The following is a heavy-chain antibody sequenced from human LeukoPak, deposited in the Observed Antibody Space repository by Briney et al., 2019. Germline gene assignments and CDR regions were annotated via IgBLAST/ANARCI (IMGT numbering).Heavy chain of an antibody. D-gene: IGHD4-23*01. Sequence: KASETLSLTCTVSGGSISSSSYYWGWIRQPPGKGLEWIGSIFYSGSTYYNPSPKSRVTISVDTSKNQFSLKLSSVTAADTAVYYCARCWYGGNSNPSYWFFDLWGRGTLVTVSS. J-gene: IGHJ2*01. CDR3: ARCWYGGNSNPSYWFFDL. CDR2: IFYSGST. CDR1: GGSISSSSYY. V-gene: IGHV4-39*01.